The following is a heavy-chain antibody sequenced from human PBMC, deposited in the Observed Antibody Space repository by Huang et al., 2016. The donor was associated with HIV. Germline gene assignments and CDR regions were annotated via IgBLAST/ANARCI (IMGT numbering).Heavy chain of an antibody. CDR2: ISPSYGYT. V-gene: IGHV1-18*04. Sequence: QVQLVQSGAEVKKPGASVKVSCRASGYTFISYGITWVRQPPGQGLEWMGWISPSYGYTNYAEQFQGRVTMTTDTSTNTVYMEVRSLRSDDTAVYYCARDLGTTVVPDGMDVWGQGTTVTVSS. CDR1: GYTFISYG. D-gene: IGHD4-17*01. J-gene: IGHJ6*02. CDR3: ARDLGTTVVPDGMDV.